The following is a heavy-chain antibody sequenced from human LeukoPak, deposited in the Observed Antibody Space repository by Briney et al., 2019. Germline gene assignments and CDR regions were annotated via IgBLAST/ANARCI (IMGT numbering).Heavy chain of an antibody. CDR3: ARGDGGNSGDY. Sequence: GGSLRLSCAGSGFTFSDFWMTWVRQTPGKGLEWVANIRQDGSEEYYVDSVKGRFTISRDNAKNSLYLQMNSLRAEDTAVYYCARGDGGNSGDYWGQGTLVTISS. D-gene: IGHD4-23*01. CDR1: GFTFSDFW. CDR2: IRQDGSEE. J-gene: IGHJ4*02. V-gene: IGHV3-7*01.